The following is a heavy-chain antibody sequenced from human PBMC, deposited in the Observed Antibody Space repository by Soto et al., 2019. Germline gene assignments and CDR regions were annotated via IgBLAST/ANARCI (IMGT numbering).Heavy chain of an antibody. D-gene: IGHD3-3*02. CDR1: GGSISSYY. Sequence: PSETLSLTCTVSGGSISSYYWSWIRQPPGKGLEWIGYIYYSGSTNYNPSLKSRVTISVDTSKNQFSLKLSSVTAADTAVYYCARDRPIFGVVNYYYYSMDVWGQGTTVTVSS. V-gene: IGHV4-59*01. J-gene: IGHJ6*02. CDR3: ARDRPIFGVVNYYYYSMDV. CDR2: IYYSGST.